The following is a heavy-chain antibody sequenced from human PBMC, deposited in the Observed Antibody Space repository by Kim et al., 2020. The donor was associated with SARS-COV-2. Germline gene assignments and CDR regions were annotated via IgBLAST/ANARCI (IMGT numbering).Heavy chain of an antibody. J-gene: IGHJ4*01. D-gene: IGHD3-16*01. CDR2: VTFDGRNK. CDR1: GLSFNSSC. CDR3: ARGYYGYAWGLFDY. V-gene: IGHV3-74*01. Sequence: GGSLRLSCVASGLSFNSSCMHWVRQAPGKGLEWVAGVTFDGRNKAYADSVKGRFTISRDNARNTLYLQMNSLRAEDTAVYYCARGYYGYAWGLFDYWG.